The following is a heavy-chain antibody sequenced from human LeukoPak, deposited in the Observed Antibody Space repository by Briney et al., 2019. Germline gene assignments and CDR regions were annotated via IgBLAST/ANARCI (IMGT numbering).Heavy chain of an antibody. CDR3: ASPLSYSSSYDY. V-gene: IGHV4-39*01. D-gene: IGHD6-6*01. J-gene: IGHJ4*02. CDR1: GGSISSSSYY. CDR2: IYYSGST. Sequence: SETLSLTCTVSGGSISSSSYYWGWIRQPPGKGLEWIGSIYYSGSTYYNPSLKSRVTISVDTSKNQFSLKLSSVTAADTAVYYCASPLSYSSSYDYWGQGTLVTVSS.